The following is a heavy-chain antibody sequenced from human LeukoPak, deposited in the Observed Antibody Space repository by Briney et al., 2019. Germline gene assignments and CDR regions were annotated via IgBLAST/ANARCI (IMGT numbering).Heavy chain of an antibody. CDR3: ARLLGSSGWFGWFDP. CDR2: IYPGDSDT. V-gene: IGHV5-51*01. Sequence: GESPKISCKGSGYSFTSYWIGWVRQMPGKGLEWMGIIYPGDSDTRYSPSFQGQVTISADKSISTAYLQWSSLKASDTAMYYCARLLGSSGWFGWFDPWGQGTLVTVSS. D-gene: IGHD6-19*01. J-gene: IGHJ5*02. CDR1: GYSFTSYW.